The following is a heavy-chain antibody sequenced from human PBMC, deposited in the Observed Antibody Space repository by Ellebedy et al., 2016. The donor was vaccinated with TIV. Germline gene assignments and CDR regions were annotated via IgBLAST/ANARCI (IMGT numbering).Heavy chain of an antibody. D-gene: IGHD3-10*01. V-gene: IGHV3-15*07. J-gene: IGHJ4*02. CDR3: GYGSGNYYRAR. CDR2: IKSKSSGGTT. Sequence: GESLKISCAASGITFSNAWMNWVRQAPGKGLEWVGRIKSKSSGGTTDYAAPGKGRFTISRDDSKNTLYLQMNSLKTEDTGVYYCGYGSGNYYRARWGQGTPVTVSS. CDR1: GITFSNAW.